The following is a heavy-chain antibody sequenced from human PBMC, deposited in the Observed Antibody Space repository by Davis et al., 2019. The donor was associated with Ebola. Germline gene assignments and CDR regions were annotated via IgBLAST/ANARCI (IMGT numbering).Heavy chain of an antibody. CDR1: GYSFTSYW. D-gene: IGHD6-19*01. J-gene: IGHJ4*02. CDR2: IYPGDSDT. CDR3: ARAYSYSSGWYAY. V-gene: IGHV5-51*01. Sequence: GESLKISCTGSGYSFTSYWIGCVRQMPGQGLELMGIIYPGDSDTRYSPSFQGQVTISADKSISTAYLQWSSLKASDTAMYYCARAYSYSSGWYAYWGQGTLVTVSS.